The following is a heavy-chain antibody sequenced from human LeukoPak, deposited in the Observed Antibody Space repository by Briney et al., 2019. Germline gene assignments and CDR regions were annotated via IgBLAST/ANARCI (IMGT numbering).Heavy chain of an antibody. CDR3: TSLVGANI. D-gene: IGHD1-26*01. CDR2: IRSKGNSDTT. Sequence: GGSLRLSCAASGLILINHDVDWARQAPGKGLEWVGRIRSKGNSDTTEYAASVKGRFTISRDDSKSSLYLEMNSLKTEDRAVYYCTSLVGANIWGQGTLVTVSS. J-gene: IGHJ4*02. CDR1: GLILINHD. V-gene: IGHV3-72*01.